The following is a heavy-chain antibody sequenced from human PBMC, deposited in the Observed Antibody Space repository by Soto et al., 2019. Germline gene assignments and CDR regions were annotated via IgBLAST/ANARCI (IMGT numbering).Heavy chain of an antibody. CDR2: IDPHSNT. D-gene: IGHD6-19*01. Sequence: PGECLKISCQGSGYSFSSYWIGWVRQMPGKGLEWMAFIDPHSNTRYSPSFEGQITISADKSISTAYLQWSSLKASDTAIYYCARRTYTSGWRHYFDYWGQGTLVTVSS. CDR3: ARRTYTSGWRHYFDY. CDR1: GYSFSSYW. V-gene: IGHV5-51*01. J-gene: IGHJ4*02.